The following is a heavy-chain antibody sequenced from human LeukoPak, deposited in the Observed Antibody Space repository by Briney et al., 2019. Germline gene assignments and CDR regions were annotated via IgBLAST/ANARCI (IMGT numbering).Heavy chain of an antibody. J-gene: IGHJ4*02. CDR2: ISGSGGST. D-gene: IGHD3-22*01. CDR3: AKDAYPNYYDSSGPFDY. CDR1: GFTFSSYA. Sequence: GGSLRLSCAASGFTFSSYAMSWVRQAPGKGLEWVSAISGSGGSTYYADSVKGRFTISRDNSKNTLYLQMNGLRAEDTAVYYCAKDAYPNYYDSSGPFDYWGQGTLVTVSS. V-gene: IGHV3-23*01.